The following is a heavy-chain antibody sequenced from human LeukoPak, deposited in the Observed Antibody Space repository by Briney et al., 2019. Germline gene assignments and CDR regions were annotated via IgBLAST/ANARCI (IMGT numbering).Heavy chain of an antibody. CDR2: IYPGDSDT. D-gene: IGHD2-15*01. J-gene: IGHJ5*02. CDR3: ARRLGYCSGGSCYDGNVMSWFDP. Sequence: GESLKISCKGSGYSFTSYWIGWVRQMPGKGLEWMGIIYPGDSDTRYSPSFQGQVTISADKSISTAYLQWSSLKASDTAMYYCARRLGYCSGGSCYDGNVMSWFDPWGQGTLVTVSS. V-gene: IGHV5-51*01. CDR1: GYSFTSYW.